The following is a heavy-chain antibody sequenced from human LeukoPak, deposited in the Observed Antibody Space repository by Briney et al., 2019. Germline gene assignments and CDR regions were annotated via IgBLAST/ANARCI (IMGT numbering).Heavy chain of an antibody. V-gene: IGHV3-21*01. Sequence: GGSLRLSCAASGFTFSSYSIKWVRQAPGKGLEWVSSIGSSSSYIYYADSVKGRFTISRDDAKNSLYLQMNSLRAEDTAVYYCARAPLSGNSYSGSYYPDYWGQGTLVTVSS. CDR2: IGSSSSYI. J-gene: IGHJ4*02. D-gene: IGHD1-26*01. CDR3: ARAPLSGNSYSGSYYPDY. CDR1: GFTFSSYS.